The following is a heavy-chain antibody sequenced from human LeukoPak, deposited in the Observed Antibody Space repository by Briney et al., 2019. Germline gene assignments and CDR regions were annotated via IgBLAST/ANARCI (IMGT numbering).Heavy chain of an antibody. CDR1: GGSFTFTSHA. CDR2: LIPIYGSA. D-gene: IGHD3-22*01. CDR3: AGFFYDNSGDAFDI. V-gene: IGHV1-69*13. Sequence: SVKVSCKASGGSFTFTSHAISWVLQAPGQGLEWMGGLIPIYGSANYAQKFQGRVTITSDESTRRVYMELSSLRPEDSAVHYCAGFFYDNSGDAFDIWGQGTMVTVSS. J-gene: IGHJ3*02.